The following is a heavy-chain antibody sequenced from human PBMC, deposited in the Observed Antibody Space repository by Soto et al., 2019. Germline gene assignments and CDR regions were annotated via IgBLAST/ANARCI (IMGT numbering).Heavy chain of an antibody. CDR1: GFTFSSYA. CDR2: ISGSGGGT. V-gene: IGHV3-23*01. CDR3: AKAWMDNARQRYFDH. J-gene: IGHJ4*02. D-gene: IGHD5-12*01. Sequence: GGSLRLSCAASGFTFSSYAMSWVRQAPGKGLEWVSAISGSGGGTYYADSVKGRFTISRDNSKNTLYLQMNSLRAEDTAVYACAKAWMDNARQRYFDHWGPGTLVTVSS.